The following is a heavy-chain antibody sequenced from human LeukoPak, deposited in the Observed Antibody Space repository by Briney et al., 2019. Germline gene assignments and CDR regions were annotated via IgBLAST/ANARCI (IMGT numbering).Heavy chain of an antibody. CDR2: IKEDGSEI. Sequence: GGSLRLSCTASGFTFSTYWMTWVRQVPGKGLEWVANIKEDGSEIYYVDAVKGRFSISRDNAKTSLYLQMHSLSVADTGLYYCVTDQTGRHPYFFDYRGQGTLVTVSS. V-gene: IGHV3-7*01. J-gene: IGHJ4*02. CDR3: VTDQTGRHPYFFDY. CDR1: GFTFSTYW. D-gene: IGHD3-10*01.